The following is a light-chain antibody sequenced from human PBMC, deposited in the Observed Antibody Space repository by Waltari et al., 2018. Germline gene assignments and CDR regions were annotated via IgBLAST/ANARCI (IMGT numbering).Light chain of an antibody. Sequence: QSALTQPASVSGSPGQSITISCTGTSSEFGGYNYFPWYQQYPGKVPKLMIYDGSNRPSGVSDRFSGSKSGNTASLTISGLQAEDEGDYYCSSYTSSSIPVFGGGTKLTVL. CDR1: SSEFGGYNY. V-gene: IGLV2-14*01. CDR3: SSYTSSSIPV. J-gene: IGLJ2*01. CDR2: DGS.